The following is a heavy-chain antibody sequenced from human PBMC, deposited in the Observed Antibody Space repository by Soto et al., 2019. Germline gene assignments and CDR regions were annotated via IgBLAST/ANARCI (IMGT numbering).Heavy chain of an antibody. J-gene: IGHJ6*03. D-gene: IGHD3-10*01. CDR3: ARDRPHMARGVPPIYSSSYMDV. CDR1: GFTFDDYG. V-gene: IGHV3-20*01. Sequence: EVQLVESGGGVVRPGGSLRLSCAASGFTFDDYGMSWVRQAPGKGLEWVSGINWNGGSTGDADSVKGRFTISRDNAKNSLYLQMNSQSADDTALYHCARDRPHMARGVPPIYSSSYMDVWGKGTTVTVSS. CDR2: INWNGGST.